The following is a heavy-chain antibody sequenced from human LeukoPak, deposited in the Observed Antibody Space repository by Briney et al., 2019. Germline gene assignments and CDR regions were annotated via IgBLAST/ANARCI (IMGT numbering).Heavy chain of an antibody. J-gene: IGHJ5*02. CDR1: GGSISSGDYY. V-gene: IGHV4-30-4*08. CDR2: IYYSGST. D-gene: IGHD3-3*01. Sequence: PQTLSLTCTVSGGSISSGDYYWSWIRQPPGKGLEGIGYIYYSGSTYYNPSLKSRVTISVDTSKNQFSLKLSSMTAADTAVYYCASTTIFGVVTDDNWFDPWGQGTLVTVSS. CDR3: ASTTIFGVVTDDNWFDP.